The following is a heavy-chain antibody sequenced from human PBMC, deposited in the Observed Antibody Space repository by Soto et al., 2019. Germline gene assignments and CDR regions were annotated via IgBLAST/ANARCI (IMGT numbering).Heavy chain of an antibody. CDR3: ASGNYYDSSGYHEYYFDY. J-gene: IGHJ4*02. CDR2: IIPIFGTA. CDR1: GGTFSSYA. V-gene: IGHV1-69*13. Sequence: SVKVSCKASGGTFSSYAISWVRQAPGQGLEWMGGIIPIFGTANYAQKFQDRVTITADESTSTAYMELSSLRSEDTAVYYCASGNYYDSSGYHEYYFDYWGQGTLVTVSS. D-gene: IGHD3-22*01.